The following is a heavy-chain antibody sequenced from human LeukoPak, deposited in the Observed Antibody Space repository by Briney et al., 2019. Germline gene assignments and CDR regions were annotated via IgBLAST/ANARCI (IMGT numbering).Heavy chain of an antibody. J-gene: IGHJ5*02. Sequence: SQTLSLTCTVSGGSISSGGYYRSWIRQHPGKGLEWIGYIYYSGSTYYNPSLKSRVTISVDTSKNQFSLKLSSVTAADTAVYYCARDDRIAAAGTEYNWFDPWGQGTLVTVSS. CDR2: IYYSGST. V-gene: IGHV4-31*03. CDR3: ARDDRIAAAGTEYNWFDP. CDR1: GGSISSGGYY. D-gene: IGHD6-13*01.